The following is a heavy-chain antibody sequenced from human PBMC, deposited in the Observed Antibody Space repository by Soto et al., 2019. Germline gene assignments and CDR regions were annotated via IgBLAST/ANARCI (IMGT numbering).Heavy chain of an antibody. V-gene: IGHV1-69*02. CDR1: GGTFSSYT. J-gene: IGHJ4*02. CDR2: IIPILGIA. Sequence: QVQLVHSGAAVKKPGSSVKVSCKASGGTFSSYTISWVRQAPGQGLEWMGRIIPILGIANNAQKFQGRVTITADQSTSTAHMALSSLGSEDTAVYYCAWDDGLAYCGGDCYSWGQGPLFTASS. CDR3: AWDDGLAYCGGDCYS. D-gene: IGHD2-21*02.